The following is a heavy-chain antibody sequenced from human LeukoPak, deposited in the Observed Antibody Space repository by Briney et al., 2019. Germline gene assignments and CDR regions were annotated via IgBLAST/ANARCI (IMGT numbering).Heavy chain of an antibody. CDR2: IYYSGST. CDR1: GGSISSYY. J-gene: IGHJ5*02. V-gene: IGHV4-59*01. Sequence: SETLSLTCTVSGGSISSYYWSWIRQPPGKGLEWIGYIYYSGSTNYNPSLKSRVTISVDTSKNQFSLKLSSVTAADTAVYYCASSTGKYDYVWGSYRPSNWFDPWGQGTLVTVSS. CDR3: ASSTGKYDYVWGSYRPSNWFDP. D-gene: IGHD3-16*02.